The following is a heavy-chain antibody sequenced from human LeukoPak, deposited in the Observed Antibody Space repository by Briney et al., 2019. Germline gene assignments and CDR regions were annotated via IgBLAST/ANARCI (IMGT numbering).Heavy chain of an antibody. CDR1: TYSISSGYY. Sequence: SETLSLTCTVSTYSISSGYYWSWIRQPPGKGLEWIGYIYYSGSTNYNPSLKSRVTISVDTSKNQFSLKLSSVTAADTAVYYCARGLAAADNFDYWGQGTLVTVSS. CDR2: IYYSGST. J-gene: IGHJ4*02. CDR3: ARGLAAADNFDY. D-gene: IGHD6-13*01. V-gene: IGHV4-38-2*02.